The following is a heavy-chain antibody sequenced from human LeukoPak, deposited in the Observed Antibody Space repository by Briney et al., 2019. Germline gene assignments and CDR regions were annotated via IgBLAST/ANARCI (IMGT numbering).Heavy chain of an antibody. J-gene: IGHJ4*02. V-gene: IGHV4-34*01. Sequence: PSETLSRTCAVYGGSFSGYYWSWIRQPPGKGLEWIGEINHSGSTNYNPSLKSRVTISVDTSKNQFSLKLSSVTAADTAVYYCASLVDTAMVTVDYWGQGTLVTVSS. CDR1: GGSFSGYY. CDR3: ASLVDTAMVTVDY. CDR2: INHSGST. D-gene: IGHD5-18*01.